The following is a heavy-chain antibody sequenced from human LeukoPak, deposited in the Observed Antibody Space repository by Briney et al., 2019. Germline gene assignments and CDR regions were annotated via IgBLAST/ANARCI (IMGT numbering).Heavy chain of an antibody. CDR3: ARGYCSSTSCPPKP. Sequence: PGRSLRLSCAASGFTFSSYAMHWVRQAPGKGLEWVAVISYDGSNKYYADSVKGRFTISRDNSKNTLYLQMNSLRAEDTAVYYCARGYCSSTSCPPKPWGQGTLVTVSS. J-gene: IGHJ5*02. CDR1: GFTFSSYA. D-gene: IGHD2-2*01. V-gene: IGHV3-30-3*01. CDR2: ISYDGSNK.